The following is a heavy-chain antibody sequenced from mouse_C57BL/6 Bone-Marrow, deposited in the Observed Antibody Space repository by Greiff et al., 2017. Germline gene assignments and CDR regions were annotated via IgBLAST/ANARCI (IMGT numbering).Heavy chain of an antibody. CDR3: SRSHYYGSSWDYFDY. CDR1: GYSITSDY. Sequence: EVQLVESGPGLAKPSQTLSLTCSVSGYSITSDYWNWIRKFPGNKLEYIGYISYSGSTYYNPSLKSRISITRDTDRNQTYVQLNSVTTEDTDTYYCSRSHYYGSSWDYFDYWGQGTTLTVSS. J-gene: IGHJ2*01. D-gene: IGHD1-1*01. V-gene: IGHV3-8*01. CDR2: ISYSGST.